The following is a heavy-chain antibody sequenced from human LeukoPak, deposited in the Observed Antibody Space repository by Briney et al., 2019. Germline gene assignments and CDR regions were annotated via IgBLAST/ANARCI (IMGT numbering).Heavy chain of an antibody. CDR3: ARAPLTRYWYESSFDHDTFYYYMDV. J-gene: IGHJ6*03. Sequence: PGRSLRLSCAASGFIFSSYEMSWVRQAPGKGLEWVSGINWKGIRTGYADSVKGRFTISRDNAKNSLYLQMNSLRAEDTAFYYCARAPLTRYWYESSFDHDTFYYYMDVWGKGTTVIVSS. CDR1: GFIFSSYE. V-gene: IGHV3-20*04. CDR2: INWKGIRT. D-gene: IGHD3-22*01.